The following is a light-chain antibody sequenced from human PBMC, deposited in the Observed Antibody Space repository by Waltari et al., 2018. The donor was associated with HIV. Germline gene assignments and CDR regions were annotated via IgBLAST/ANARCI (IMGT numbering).Light chain of an antibody. V-gene: IGLV10-54*01. CDR3: SAWDGSLYSWV. Sequence: QAGLTQPPSVPKGLGQTATFMCTWNNNNVGNHGGAWLQQHQGHPPKLLSYRDDNRPSGISERFSASRSGNTASLTITGLQPEDEAEYYCSAWDGSLYSWVFGGGTKLTVL. CDR1: NNNVGNHG. CDR2: RDD. J-gene: IGLJ3*02.